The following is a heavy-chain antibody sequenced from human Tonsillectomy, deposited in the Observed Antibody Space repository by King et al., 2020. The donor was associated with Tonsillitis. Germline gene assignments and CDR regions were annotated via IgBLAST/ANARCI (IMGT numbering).Heavy chain of an antibody. V-gene: IGHV3-21*01. J-gene: IGHJ3*02. CDR3: ARDSVRGAYCGGDCYLDAFDI. D-gene: IGHD2-21*02. Sequence: VQLVESGGGLVKPGGSLRLSCPASGFTFSSYSMNWVRQAPRQGLEWVSSMSSSSSYIYYADSVKGRFTISRDNAKNSLYLQMNSLRAEDTAVYYCARDSVRGAYCGGDCYLDAFDIWGQGTMVTVSS. CDR1: GFTFSSYS. CDR2: MSSSSSYI.